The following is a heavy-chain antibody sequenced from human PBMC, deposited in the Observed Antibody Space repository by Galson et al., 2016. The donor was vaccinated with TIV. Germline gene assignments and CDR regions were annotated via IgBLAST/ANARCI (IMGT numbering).Heavy chain of an antibody. D-gene: IGHD5-12*01. CDR3: TTEGGSSGSYYFDF. V-gene: IGHV1-69-2*01. CDR2: VDPDNGET. J-gene: IGHJ4*02. Sequence: VKVSCKVSGYTFTERFIHWVRQAPGERPEWVGRVDPDNGETLYAEKFQGRVTMAADTSGDTAFMELSNLRSEDTAFFYCTTEGGSSGSYYFDFWGLGTLVTVSS. CDR1: GYTFTERF.